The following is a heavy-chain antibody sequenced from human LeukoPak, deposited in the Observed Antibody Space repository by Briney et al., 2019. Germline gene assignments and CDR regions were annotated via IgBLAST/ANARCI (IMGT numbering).Heavy chain of an antibody. Sequence: PGGSLRLSCAASGFTFSSYWMHWVRQAPGKGLVWVSRINSDGSSTSYADSVKGRFTISRDNAKNTLYLQMNSLRAEDTAVYYCAKIQRPGIAAAGIDYWGQGTLVTVSS. CDR3: AKIQRPGIAAAGIDY. V-gene: IGHV3-74*01. CDR2: INSDGSST. J-gene: IGHJ4*02. CDR1: GFTFSSYW. D-gene: IGHD6-13*01.